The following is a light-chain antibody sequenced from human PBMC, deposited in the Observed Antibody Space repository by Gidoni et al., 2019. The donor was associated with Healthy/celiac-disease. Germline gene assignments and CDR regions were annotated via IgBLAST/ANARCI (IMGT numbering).Light chain of an antibody. CDR1: QGVSSSD. V-gene: IGKV3D-20*01. Sequence: EIVLTQSPATLSLSPGERATLTCGASQGVSSSDLAWNQQKPGLAPRLLIYVASSRATGIPDRFSGSGSGTDFTLTISRLEPEDFAVYYCQQYGSSPLTFGGGTKVEIK. CDR3: QQYGSSPLT. J-gene: IGKJ4*01. CDR2: VAS.